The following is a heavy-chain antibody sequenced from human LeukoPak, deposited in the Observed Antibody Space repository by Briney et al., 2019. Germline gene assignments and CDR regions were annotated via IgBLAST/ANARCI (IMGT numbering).Heavy chain of an antibody. CDR1: GGTFSSYA. D-gene: IGHD2-21*02. CDR2: MNPNSGNT. CDR3: ARGVRCGGDCYSGWFDP. Sequence: ASVKVSCKASGGTFSSYAISWVRQAPGQGLEWMGWMNPNSGNTGYAQKFRGRVTMTRNTSISTAYMELSSLRSEDTAVYYCARGVRCGGDCYSGWFDPWGQGTLVTVSS. V-gene: IGHV1-8*02. J-gene: IGHJ5*02.